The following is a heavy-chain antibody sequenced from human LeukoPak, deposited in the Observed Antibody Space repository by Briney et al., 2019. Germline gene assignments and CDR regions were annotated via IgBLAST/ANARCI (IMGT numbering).Heavy chain of an antibody. CDR2: ISGSGGST. J-gene: IGHJ4*02. V-gene: IGHV3-23*01. CDR1: GFTFSSYA. Sequence: PGGSLRLSCAASGFTFSSYAMSWVRQAPGKGLEWVSAISGSGGSTYYADSVKGRFTISRDNSKNTLYLQMNSLRAEDTAVYYCAKDATRCSSTSCSLYYFDYWGQGTLVTVSS. CDR3: AKDATRCSSTSCSLYYFDY. D-gene: IGHD2-2*01.